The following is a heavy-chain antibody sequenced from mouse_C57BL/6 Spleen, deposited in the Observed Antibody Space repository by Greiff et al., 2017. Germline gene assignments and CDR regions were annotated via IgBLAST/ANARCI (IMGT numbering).Heavy chain of an antibody. V-gene: IGHV1-9*01. D-gene: IGHD2-3*01. Sequence: QVQLQQSGAELMKPGASVKISCKATGYTFTGYWIEWVKQRPGHGLEWIGDILPGNGSTNYNEKFKGKATFTADTSSNTAYMQLSSLTTEDSAIYYCARYDGYSGYYAMDYWGQGTSVTVSS. CDR1: GYTFTGYW. J-gene: IGHJ4*01. CDR2: ILPGNGST. CDR3: ARYDGYSGYYAMDY.